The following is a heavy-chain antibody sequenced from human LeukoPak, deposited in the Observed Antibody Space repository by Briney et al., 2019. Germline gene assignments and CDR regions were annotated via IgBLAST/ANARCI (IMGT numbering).Heavy chain of an antibody. V-gene: IGHV4-59*01. CDR1: GGSISNYY. CDR2: MHYRGST. CDR3: ARPLGGDLDAFDM. J-gene: IGHJ3*02. D-gene: IGHD3-16*01. Sequence: SETLSLTCTVYGGSISNYYWSWIRQPPGKRLEWIGYMHYRGSTNYNPSLTSRVTISVDTSKNQLFLKLTSVTAADTAMYFCARPLGGDLDAFDMWGQGTMVTVSS.